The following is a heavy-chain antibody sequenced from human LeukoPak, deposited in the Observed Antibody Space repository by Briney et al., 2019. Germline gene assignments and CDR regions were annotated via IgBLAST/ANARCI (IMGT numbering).Heavy chain of an antibody. Sequence: GGSLRLSCAASGFTFSSYGMHWVRQAPGKGLEWVAVIWYDGSNKYYADSVKGRFTISRDNSKNTLYLQMNSLRAEDTAVYYCAKGHRSGSIGIDYWGQGTLVTVSS. CDR3: AKGHRSGSIGIDY. CDR1: GFTFSSYG. D-gene: IGHD3-22*01. CDR2: IWYDGSNK. V-gene: IGHV3-33*06. J-gene: IGHJ4*02.